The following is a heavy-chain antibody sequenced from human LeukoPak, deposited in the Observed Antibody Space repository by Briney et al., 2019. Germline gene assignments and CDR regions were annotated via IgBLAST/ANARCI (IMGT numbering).Heavy chain of an antibody. CDR2: INHSGST. D-gene: IGHD6-13*01. Sequence: SETLSLTCAVYGGSFSDYYWSWIRQPPGKGLEWIGEINHSGSTNYNPSLKSRVTISVDTSKKQFSLKLTSVTAADTAVHYCARSQVGAAADDFYYYGLDVWGQGTTVTVSS. CDR3: ARSQVGAAADDFYYYGLDV. CDR1: GGSFSDYY. J-gene: IGHJ6*02. V-gene: IGHV4-34*01.